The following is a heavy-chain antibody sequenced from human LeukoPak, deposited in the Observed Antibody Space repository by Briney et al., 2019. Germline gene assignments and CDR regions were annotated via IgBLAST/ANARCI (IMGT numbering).Heavy chain of an antibody. D-gene: IGHD3-22*01. V-gene: IGHV4-59*12. CDR3: ARDRYYYDFQFGDAFDI. J-gene: IGHJ3*02. CDR1: GGSISNYY. Sequence: SETLSLTCTVSGGSISNYYWSWIRQPPGKGLEWIGYIYYSGSTNYNPSLKSRVTMSVDTSKNQFSLQLNSVTPEDTAVYYCARDRYYYDFQFGDAFDIWGQGTMVTVSS. CDR2: IYYSGST.